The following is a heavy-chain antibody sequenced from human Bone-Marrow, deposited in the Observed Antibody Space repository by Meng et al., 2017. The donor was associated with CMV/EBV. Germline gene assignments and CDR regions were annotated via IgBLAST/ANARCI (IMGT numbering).Heavy chain of an antibody. V-gene: IGHV3-48*04. CDR1: GFTFSSYS. D-gene: IGHD2-2*01. CDR3: AREKIKGYCSSTSCSILRDWYFDL. J-gene: IGHJ2*01. Sequence: GESLKISCAASGFTFSSYSMNWVRQAPGKGLEWVSYISSSSSTIYYADSVKGRFTISRDNAKNSLYLQMNSLRAEDTAVYYCAREKIKGYCSSTSCSILRDWYFDLWGRGTLVTDSS. CDR2: ISSSSSTI.